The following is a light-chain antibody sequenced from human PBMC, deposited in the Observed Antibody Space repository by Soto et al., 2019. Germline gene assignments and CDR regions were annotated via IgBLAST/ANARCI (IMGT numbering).Light chain of an antibody. Sequence: EIVLAESPGTLSLSPGARATLSCRASQSVDRNYLAWYQHKPGQAPRLLIYGASSRATGIPDRFSGGGSGTDFTLTISRLEPEDFAVYYCQQFSSYPLTFGGGTKVDI. V-gene: IGKV3-20*01. CDR1: QSVDRNY. J-gene: IGKJ4*01. CDR3: QQFSSYPLT. CDR2: GAS.